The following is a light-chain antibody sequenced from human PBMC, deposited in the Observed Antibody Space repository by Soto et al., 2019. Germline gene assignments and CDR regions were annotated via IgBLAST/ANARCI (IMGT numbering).Light chain of an antibody. V-gene: IGKV3-20*01. J-gene: IGKJ5*01. Sequence: EIVLTQSPGTVYLSPGERATLSCRASRSVGSLYLAWYQQKPGQAPRLLMYATSSRATDIPDRFSGSGSGTDFTLTISSLEPEDFAVYYCQHYGDSARTFGPGTRLEI. CDR2: ATS. CDR1: RSVGSLY. CDR3: QHYGDSART.